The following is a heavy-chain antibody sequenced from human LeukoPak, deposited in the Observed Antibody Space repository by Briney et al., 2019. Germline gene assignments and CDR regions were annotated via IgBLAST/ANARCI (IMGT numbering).Heavy chain of an antibody. V-gene: IGHV4-39*07. Sequence: SETLSLTCTVSGGSISSSSYYWGWIRQPPGKGLEWIGSIYYSGSTYYNPSLKSRVTISVDTSKNQFSLKLSSVTAADTAVYYCARDLEYNWNSRLFDYWGQGTLVTVSS. CDR2: IYYSGST. CDR3: ARDLEYNWNSRLFDY. D-gene: IGHD1-7*01. CDR1: GGSISSSSYY. J-gene: IGHJ4*02.